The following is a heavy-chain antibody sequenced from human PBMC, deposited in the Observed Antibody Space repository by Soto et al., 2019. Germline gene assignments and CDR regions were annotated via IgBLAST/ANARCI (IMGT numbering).Heavy chain of an antibody. CDR2: INTDGSTT. V-gene: IGHV3-74*01. J-gene: IGHJ4*02. CDR3: ARDLGGYASH. CDR1: GFTFSHYW. D-gene: IGHD2-8*02. Sequence: EVQLVESGGGLVQPGGSLRLSCAASGFTFSHYWMHWVRQAPGKGPVWVSRINTDGSTTNYADSGKGRFTISRDNAKNTLYLQTTSLGAEDTAGYYCARDLGGYASHWGQGTLVTVSS.